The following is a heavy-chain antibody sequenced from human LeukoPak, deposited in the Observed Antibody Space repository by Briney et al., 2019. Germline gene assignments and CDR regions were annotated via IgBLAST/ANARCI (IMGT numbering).Heavy chain of an antibody. J-gene: IGHJ5*02. CDR1: GYTLDDIS. V-gene: IGHV1-24*01. D-gene: IGHD1-26*01. Sequence: ASVTVPCKISGYTLDDISMHWVRQPPGKGLEWMGGVDPDDGQRVYAQKFQGRVSMTEDSSTNTAYMELSRLRSEDTAVYYCAAVSGHYTLLDAWGQGALVTVST. CDR3: AAVSGHYTLLDA. CDR2: VDPDDGQR.